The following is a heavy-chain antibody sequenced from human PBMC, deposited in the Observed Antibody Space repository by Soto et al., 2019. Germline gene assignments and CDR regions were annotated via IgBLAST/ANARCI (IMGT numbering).Heavy chain of an antibody. CDR3: AKDRTAYYYYYDMDV. CDR1: GFTFSNYG. CDR2: ISYDGNNK. Sequence: QVQLVESGGGMVQPGGSLRLSCAASGFTFSNYGMHWVRQAPGKGLEWVAVISYDGNNKYYADSVKGRFTISRDTSKNTLYLQMKSLRADDTAVYYCAKDRTAYYYYYDMDVWGQGTTVTVSS. V-gene: IGHV3-30*18. J-gene: IGHJ6*02.